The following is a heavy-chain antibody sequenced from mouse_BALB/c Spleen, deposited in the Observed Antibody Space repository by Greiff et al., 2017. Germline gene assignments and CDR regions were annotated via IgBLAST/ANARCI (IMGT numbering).Heavy chain of an antibody. CDR1: GFTFSSYA. CDR3: ARGRMDNRYPSWFAY. CDR2: ISSGGST. V-gene: IGHV5-6-5*01. J-gene: IGHJ3*01. D-gene: IGHD2-14*01. Sequence: EVKLVESGGGLVKPGGSLKLSCAASGFTFSSYAMSWVRQTPEKRLEWVASISSGGSTYYPDSVKGRFTISRDNARNILYLQMSSLRSEDTAMYYCARGRMDNRYPSWFAYWGQGTLVTVSA.